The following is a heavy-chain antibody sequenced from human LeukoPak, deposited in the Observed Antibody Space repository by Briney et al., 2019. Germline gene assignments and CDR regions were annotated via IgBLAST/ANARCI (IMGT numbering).Heavy chain of an antibody. CDR1: GFTFSTYA. D-gene: IGHD3-10*01. J-gene: IGHJ4*02. Sequence: GGSLRLACAASGFTFSTYAMSWVRQAPGKGLEWVSGISGSGGSTYYADSVKGRFTISRDNSKNTLYLQMNSLRAEDTAVYSCAKDRAQTPLKYWGQGTLVTVSS. V-gene: IGHV3-23*01. CDR2: ISGSGGST. CDR3: AKDRAQTPLKY.